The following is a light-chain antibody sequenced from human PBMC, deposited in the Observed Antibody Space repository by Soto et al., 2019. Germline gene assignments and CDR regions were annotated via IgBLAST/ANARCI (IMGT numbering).Light chain of an antibody. CDR3: QQYNSYPWT. CDR2: KAS. Sequence: DIPMTQSPSTLSASVGDRVTITCRASQSIRSWLAWYQQKPGKAPKLLIYKASNLQSGVPSRFSGSASGTEFTLTISGLQPDDFATYYCQQYNSYPWTFGQGTKVENK. J-gene: IGKJ1*01. CDR1: QSIRSW. V-gene: IGKV1-5*03.